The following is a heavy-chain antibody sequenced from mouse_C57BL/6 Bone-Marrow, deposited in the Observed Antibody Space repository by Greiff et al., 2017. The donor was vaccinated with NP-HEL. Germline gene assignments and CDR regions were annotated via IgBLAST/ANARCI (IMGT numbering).Heavy chain of an antibody. Sequence: EVQRVESGGDLVKPGGSLKLSCAASGFTFSSYGMSWVRQTPDKRLEWVATISSGGSYTYYPDSVKGRFTISRDNAKNTLYLQMSSLKSEDTAMYYCARHGGYDPAWFACWGQGTLVTVSA. D-gene: IGHD2-2*01. CDR1: GFTFSSYG. J-gene: IGHJ3*01. V-gene: IGHV5-6*01. CDR3: ARHGGYDPAWFAC. CDR2: ISSGGSYT.